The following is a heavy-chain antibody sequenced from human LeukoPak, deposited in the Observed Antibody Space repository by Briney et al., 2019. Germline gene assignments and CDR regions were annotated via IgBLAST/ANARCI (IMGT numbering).Heavy chain of an antibody. CDR2: IYTSGST. CDR1: ADSISRGRYY. CDR3: AREFSY. V-gene: IGHV4-61*09. Sequence: SETLSLTCTVSADSISRGRYYWTWIRQPAGKGLEWIGHIYTSGSTNYNPSLKSRVTISVDTSKNQFSLKLSSVTAADTAVYYCAREFSYWGQGTLVTISS. J-gene: IGHJ4*02.